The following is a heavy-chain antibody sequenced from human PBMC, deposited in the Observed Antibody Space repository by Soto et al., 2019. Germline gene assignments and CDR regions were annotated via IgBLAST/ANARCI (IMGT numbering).Heavy chain of an antibody. Sequence: QVHLVQSGAEVKTPASSVKVSCQASGGTFITDGITWVRQSPGHGLEWMGASIPVFASTASAQLFRRRLSITADQLSSTAYMERIGLTSDDTAIYYCATAGCGGTAIPQYEHWGKGHLVNVS. J-gene: IGHJ4*02. CDR2: SIPVFAST. CDR1: GGTFITDG. D-gene: IGHD2-21*01. V-gene: IGHV1-69*01. CDR3: ATAGCGGTAIPQYEH.